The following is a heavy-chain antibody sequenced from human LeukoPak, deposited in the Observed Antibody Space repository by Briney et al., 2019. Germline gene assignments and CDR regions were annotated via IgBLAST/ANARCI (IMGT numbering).Heavy chain of an antibody. D-gene: IGHD6-13*01. J-gene: IGHJ4*02. CDR3: AREPSGYSSSWYLFY. CDR1: GFTFSSYG. V-gene: IGHV3-33*01. CDR2: IWYDGSNK. Sequence: PGRSLRLSCAASGFTFSSYGMHWVRQAPGKGLEWVAVIWYDGSNKYYADSVKGRFTISRDNSKNTLYLQMNSLRAEDTAVYYCAREPSGYSSSWYLFYWGQGTLVTVSS.